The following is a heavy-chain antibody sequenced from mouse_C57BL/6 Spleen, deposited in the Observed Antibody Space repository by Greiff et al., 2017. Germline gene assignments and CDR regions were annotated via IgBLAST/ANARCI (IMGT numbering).Heavy chain of an antibody. D-gene: IGHD4-1*01. CDR3: ATELGRGYFDV. Sequence: QVQLQQPGAELVKPGASVKLSCKASGYTFTSYWMQWVKQRPGQGLEWIGEIDPSDSYTNYNQKFKGKATLTVDTSPSTAYMPLSSLTSEDSAVYYCATELGRGYFDVWGTGTTVTVSS. V-gene: IGHV1-50*01. CDR2: IDPSDSYT. CDR1: GYTFTSYW. J-gene: IGHJ1*03.